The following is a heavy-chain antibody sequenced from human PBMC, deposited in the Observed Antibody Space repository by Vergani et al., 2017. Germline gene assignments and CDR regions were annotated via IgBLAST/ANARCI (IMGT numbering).Heavy chain of an antibody. Sequence: QVQLVQSGAEVKKPGSSVKVSCKASGGTFSSYAISWVRQAPGQGLEWMGRIIPIFGTANYAQKFQGRVTITADESTSTAYMELSSLRSEDTAVYYCASQKDYDSSGYAGLSWFDPWGQGTLVTVSS. CDR3: ASQKDYDSSGYAGLSWFDP. CDR2: IIPIFGTA. CDR1: GGTFSSYA. V-gene: IGHV1-69*18. D-gene: IGHD3-22*01. J-gene: IGHJ5*02.